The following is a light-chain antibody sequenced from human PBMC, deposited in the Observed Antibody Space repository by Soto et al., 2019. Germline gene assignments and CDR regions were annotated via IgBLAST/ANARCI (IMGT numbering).Light chain of an antibody. J-gene: IGLJ1*01. CDR1: SSNSGNNY. CDR3: GTWASSLSAGRV. Sequence: QSVFTQPPSVSAAPGQKVIISCSGSSSNSGNNYVSWYQQLPGTAPKLLIYDNNKRPSGIPDRFSGSKSGTSATLGITGLQTGDEADYYCGTWASSLSAGRVFGTGTKLTVL. CDR2: DNN. V-gene: IGLV1-51*01.